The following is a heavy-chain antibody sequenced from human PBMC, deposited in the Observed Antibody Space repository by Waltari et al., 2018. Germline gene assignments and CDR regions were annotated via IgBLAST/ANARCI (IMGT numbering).Heavy chain of an antibody. CDR1: GFTFNSFG. J-gene: IGHJ5*01. CDR2: INQDGSDR. D-gene: IGHD3-22*01. V-gene: IGHV3-7*01. Sequence: EVQLVESGGGLVEPGGSLRISCGGTGFTFNSFGMSWIRQAPGKGLEWVASINQDGSDRRYVDSVKDRFTISRDNARNSLFLQMNSLTAEDTAMYYCARVPYYINIWFDSWGQGTLVTGSS. CDR3: ARVPYYINIWFDS.